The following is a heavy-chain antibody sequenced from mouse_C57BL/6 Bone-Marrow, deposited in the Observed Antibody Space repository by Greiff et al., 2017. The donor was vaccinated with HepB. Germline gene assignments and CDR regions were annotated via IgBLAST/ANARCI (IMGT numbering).Heavy chain of an antibody. CDR3: ARSGFPYYYGSSLFAY. Sequence: VQLKQSGAELAKPGASVKLSCKASGYTFTSYWMHWVKQRPGQGLEWIGYINPSSGYTKYNQKFKDKATLTADKSSSTAYMQLSSLTYEDSAVYYCARSGFPYYYGSSLFAYWGQGTLVTVSA. V-gene: IGHV1-7*01. J-gene: IGHJ3*01. CDR2: INPSSGYT. CDR1: GYTFTSYW. D-gene: IGHD1-1*01.